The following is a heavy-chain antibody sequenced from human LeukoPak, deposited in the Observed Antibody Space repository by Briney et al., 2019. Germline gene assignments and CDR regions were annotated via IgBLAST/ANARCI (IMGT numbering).Heavy chain of an antibody. V-gene: IGHV3-23*01. D-gene: IGHD3-3*01. CDR1: GFTFSNYG. Sequence: GGSLRLSCAASGFTFSNYGMTWVRQAPGKGLQWVSGLSAGGDSTYYTGSVKGRFTISRDNSKNTLYLQMNSLRAEDTAVYFCAKASTSGNYSPSGYWGQGTLVTVSS. CDR2: LSAGGDST. J-gene: IGHJ4*02. CDR3: AKASTSGNYSPSGY.